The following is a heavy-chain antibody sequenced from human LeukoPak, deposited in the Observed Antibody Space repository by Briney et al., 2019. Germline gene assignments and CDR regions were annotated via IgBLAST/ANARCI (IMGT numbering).Heavy chain of an antibody. CDR3: ARVRGDSSIDYYYYYYMDV. CDR1: GDSISSGDYY. V-gene: IGHV4-61*02. CDR2: ISSSGST. J-gene: IGHJ6*03. D-gene: IGHD6-13*01. Sequence: PSQTLSLTCTVSGDSISSGDYYWSWIRQPAGKGLEWIGRISSSGSTNYNPSLKSRVTISVDTSKNQFSLKLSSVTAADTAVYYCARVRGDSSIDYYYYYYMDVWGKGTTVTVSS.